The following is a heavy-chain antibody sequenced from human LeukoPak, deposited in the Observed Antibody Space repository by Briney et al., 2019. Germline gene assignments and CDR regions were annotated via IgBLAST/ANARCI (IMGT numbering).Heavy chain of an antibody. V-gene: IGHV3-30*02. D-gene: IGHD1-26*01. Sequence: PGGSLRLSCAASGFTFSSFGMHWVRQTPGKGLEWVAVIWSDGNNRYYPDSVKGRFTISRDNSKSTLYLQMNSLRAEDTAVYYCAKDGGSPEYWGQGTLVTVSS. CDR3: AKDGGSPEY. CDR2: IWSDGNNR. J-gene: IGHJ4*02. CDR1: GFTFSSFG.